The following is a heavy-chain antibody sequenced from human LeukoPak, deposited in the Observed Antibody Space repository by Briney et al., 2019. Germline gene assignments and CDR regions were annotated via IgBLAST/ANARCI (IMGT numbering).Heavy chain of an antibody. CDR2: TYYRSKWYY. CDR3: ARDPGLHLLHAFDI. CDR1: GDSVSSNSAA. Sequence: SQTLSLTCVISGDSVSSNSAAWNWIRQSPSRGLEWLGRTYYRSKWYYHYAVSMKSRITVNPDTSKNQFSLQLNSVTPEDTAVYYCARDPGLHLLHAFDIWGQGTMVTVSS. J-gene: IGHJ3*02. D-gene: IGHD3-22*01. V-gene: IGHV6-1*01.